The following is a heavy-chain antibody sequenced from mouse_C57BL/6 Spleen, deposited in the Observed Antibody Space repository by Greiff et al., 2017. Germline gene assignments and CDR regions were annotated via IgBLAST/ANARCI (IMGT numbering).Heavy chain of an antibody. CDR1: GYAFSSYW. D-gene: IGHD3-2*02. V-gene: IGHV1-80*01. Sequence: VKLQESGAELVKPGASVKISCKASGYAFSSYWMNWVKQRPGKGLEWIGQIYPGDGDTNYNGKFKGKATLTADKSSSTAYMQLSSLTSEDSAVYFCARALDSSGLFAYWGQGTLVTVSA. J-gene: IGHJ3*01. CDR3: ARALDSSGLFAY. CDR2: IYPGDGDT.